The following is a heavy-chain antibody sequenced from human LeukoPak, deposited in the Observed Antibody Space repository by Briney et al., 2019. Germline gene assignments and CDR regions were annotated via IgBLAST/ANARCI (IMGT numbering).Heavy chain of an antibody. D-gene: IGHD5-12*01. J-gene: IGHJ6*02. CDR3: ARGVGSGYDGYYYYGMDV. Sequence: SETLSLTCAVYGGPFSGYYWSWIRQPPGKGLEWIGEINHSGSTNYNPSLKSRVTISVDTSKNQFSLKLSSVTAADTAVYYCARGVGSGYDGYYYYGMDVWGQGTTVTVSS. CDR2: INHSGST. CDR1: GGPFSGYY. V-gene: IGHV4-34*01.